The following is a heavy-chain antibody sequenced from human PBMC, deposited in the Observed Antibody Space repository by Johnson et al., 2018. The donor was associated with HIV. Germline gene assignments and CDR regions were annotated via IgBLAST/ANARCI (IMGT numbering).Heavy chain of an antibody. CDR1: GFTFSSYA. CDR2: IKSKTDGGTT. D-gene: IGHD3-3*01. J-gene: IGHJ3*02. V-gene: IGHV3-15*01. Sequence: VKLVESGGGVVQPGRSLRLSCAASGFTFSSYAMHWVRQAPGKGLEWVGRIKSKTDGGTTDYAAPVKGRFSISRDDSKTILYLQMNSLKSEDTAVYYCAKDHSVYNFWGPDAFDICGQGTMVTVSS. CDR3: AKDHSVYNFWGPDAFDI.